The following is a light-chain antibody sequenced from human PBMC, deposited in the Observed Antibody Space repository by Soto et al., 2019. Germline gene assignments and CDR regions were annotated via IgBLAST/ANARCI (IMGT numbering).Light chain of an antibody. J-gene: IGLJ3*02. CDR2: EVS. V-gene: IGLV2-14*01. CDR3: SSLATSSPPVV. CDR1: SSDVGGYNY. Sequence: QSVPTQPASVSGSPGQSITISCTGTSSDVGGYNYVSWYQQHPGKAPKLMIYEVSNRPSGVSNRFSGSKSGNTASLTISGLQTEDEADYYCSSLATSSPPVVFGGGTKLTVL.